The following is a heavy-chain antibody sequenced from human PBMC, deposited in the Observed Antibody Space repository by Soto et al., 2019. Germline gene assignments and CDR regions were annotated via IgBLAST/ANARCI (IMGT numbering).Heavy chain of an antibody. CDR3: ARDPWPARHFDY. V-gene: IGHV3-21*01. Sequence: GGSLRLACAASGFTFSSYSMNWVRQAPGKGLEWVSSISSSSYIYYADSVKGRFTISRDNAKNSLYLQMNSLRAGDTAVYYCARDPWPARHFDYWGQRTLVTVSS. CDR2: ISSSSYI. CDR1: GFTFSSYS. J-gene: IGHJ4*02.